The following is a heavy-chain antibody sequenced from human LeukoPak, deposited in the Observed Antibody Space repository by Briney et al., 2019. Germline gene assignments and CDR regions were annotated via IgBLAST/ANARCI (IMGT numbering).Heavy chain of an antibody. Sequence: ASVKVSCKASGYTFTGYYMHWVRQAPGQGLEWMGRINPNSGGTNYAQKFQGRVTMTRDTSISTAYMELSRLRSEDTAVYYCARSRLWSGYYRYYFDYWGQGTLVTVSS. V-gene: IGHV1-2*06. CDR3: ARSRLWSGYYRYYFDY. CDR2: INPNSGGT. D-gene: IGHD3-3*01. J-gene: IGHJ4*02. CDR1: GYTFTGYY.